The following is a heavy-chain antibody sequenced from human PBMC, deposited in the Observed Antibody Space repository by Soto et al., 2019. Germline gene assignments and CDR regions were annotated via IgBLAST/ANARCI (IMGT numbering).Heavy chain of an antibody. CDR2: IYSGGST. D-gene: IGHD3-10*01. J-gene: IGHJ4*02. CDR3: ARDSGSYSPHTFDY. Sequence: GGSLRLSCAASGFTVSSNYMSWVRQAPGKGLEWVSVIYSGGSTYYADSVKGRFTISRDNSKNTLYLQMNSLRAEDTAVYYCARDSGSYSPHTFDYWGQGTLVTVSS. V-gene: IGHV3-53*01. CDR1: GFTVSSNY.